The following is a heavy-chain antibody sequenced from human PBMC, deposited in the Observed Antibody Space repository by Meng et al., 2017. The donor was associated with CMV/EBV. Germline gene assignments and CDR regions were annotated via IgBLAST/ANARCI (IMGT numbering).Heavy chain of an antibody. CDR3: ARFKYCSSTSCYLQNWFDP. CDR2: IYYSGST. J-gene: IGHJ5*02. CDR1: GGSISSSSYY. Sequence: SETLSLTCTVSGGSISSSSYYWGWIRQPPGKGLEWIGSIYYSGSTYYNPSLKSRVTISVDTSKNQFSLKLSSVTAADTAVYYCARFKYCSSTSCYLQNWFDPWGQGTLVTVSS. V-gene: IGHV4-39*07. D-gene: IGHD2-2*01.